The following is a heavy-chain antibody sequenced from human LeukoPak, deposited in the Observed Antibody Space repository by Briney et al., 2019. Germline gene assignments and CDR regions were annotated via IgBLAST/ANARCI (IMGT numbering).Heavy chain of an antibody. Sequence: ASVKVSCKVSGYTLTELSMHWVRQAPGKGLEWMGGFDPEDGETIYAQKFQGRVTMTEDTSTDTAYMELSSLRSEDTAVYYCATALGIAAAGRKWGQGTLVTVSS. V-gene: IGHV1-24*01. D-gene: IGHD6-13*01. CDR3: ATALGIAAAGRK. CDR2: FDPEDGET. J-gene: IGHJ4*02. CDR1: GYTLTELS.